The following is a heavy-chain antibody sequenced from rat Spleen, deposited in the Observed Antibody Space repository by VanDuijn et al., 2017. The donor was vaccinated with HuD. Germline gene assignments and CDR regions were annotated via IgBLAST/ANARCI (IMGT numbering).Heavy chain of an antibody. CDR2: ITNTGGST. V-gene: IGHV5-31*01. D-gene: IGHD1-12*02. CDR3: TREGITMMAMDYFDY. Sequence: EVEVVESGGGLAQPGRSLKLSCVTSGFTFNYYWMTWIRQAPGKGLEWVASITNTGGSTYYPDSVKGRFTISRDNAKSTLYLQMNSLRSEDTATYYCTREGITMMAMDYFDYWGQGVMVTVSS. J-gene: IGHJ2*01. CDR1: GFTFNYYW.